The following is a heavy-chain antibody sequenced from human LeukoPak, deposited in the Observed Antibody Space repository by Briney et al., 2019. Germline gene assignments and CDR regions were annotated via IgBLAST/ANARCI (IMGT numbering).Heavy chain of an antibody. V-gene: IGHV1-18*01. CDR2: ISAYNGNT. J-gene: IGHJ5*02. CDR3: ARGVSRYYGSGSTDWFDP. CDR1: GYTFTSYG. D-gene: IGHD3-10*01. Sequence: ASVKVSCKASGYTFTSYGISWVRQAPGQGLEWMGWISAYNGNTNYAQKLQGRVTMTTDTSTSTAYMEPRSLRSDDTAVYYCARGVSRYYGSGSTDWFDPWGQGTLVTVSS.